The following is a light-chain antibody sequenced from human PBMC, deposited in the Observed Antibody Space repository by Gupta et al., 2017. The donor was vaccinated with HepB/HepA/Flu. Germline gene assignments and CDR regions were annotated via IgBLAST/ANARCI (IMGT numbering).Light chain of an antibody. V-gene: IGLV3-21*03. CDR3: QVWDSSSDRVV. CDR1: DIGMKS. CDR2: DND. J-gene: IGLJ2*01. Sequence: SYVLTRPPSVSVAPGKTATMTCGGNDIGMKSAHWYQQKAGQAPVLVVYDNDDRPSGIPGRFSGSNSGNTATLTISRVEAGDEADYYCQVWDSSSDRVVFGGGTKLTVL.